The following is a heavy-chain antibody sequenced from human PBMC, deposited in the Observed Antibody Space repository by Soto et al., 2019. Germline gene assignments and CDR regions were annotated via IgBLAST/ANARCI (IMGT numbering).Heavy chain of an antibody. D-gene: IGHD3-10*01. CDR1: GITLSSYS. Sequence: EVQLVESGGGLVQPGGSLRLSCAASGITLSSYSMNWVRQAPGKGLEWVSYISSSSSIIYYADSVKGRFTISRDNAKNSLYLQMNSLRYEDTAVYYCGGSGSYPYYYYYGMDVWGQGTTVTVSS. J-gene: IGHJ6*02. CDR3: GGSGSYPYYYYYGMDV. V-gene: IGHV3-48*02. CDR2: ISSSSSII.